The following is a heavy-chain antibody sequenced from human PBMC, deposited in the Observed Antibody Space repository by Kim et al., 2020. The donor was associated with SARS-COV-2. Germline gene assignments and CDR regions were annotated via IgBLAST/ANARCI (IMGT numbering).Heavy chain of an antibody. J-gene: IGHJ4*02. V-gene: IGHV1-69*13. CDR3: AREGLEVVVVLDN. CDR2: IIPIFGTA. D-gene: IGHD3-22*01. Sequence: SVEVSCKASGGTFSSYAISWVRQAPGQGLEWMGGIIPIFGTANYAQKFQGRVTITADESTSTAYMELSSLRSEDTAVYYCAREGLEVVVVLDNWGQGTLVTVSS. CDR1: GGTFSSYA.